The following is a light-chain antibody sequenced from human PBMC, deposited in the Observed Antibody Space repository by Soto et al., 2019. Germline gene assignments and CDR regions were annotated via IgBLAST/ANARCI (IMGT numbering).Light chain of an antibody. V-gene: IGKV1-39*01. J-gene: IGKJ2*01. CDR3: HQTYVILYI. Sequence: DIQMTQSPFSLSASVGDRVTITCRTSQNIGTYLSWFQQKPGKGPKLLIYAVSNLQNGVPSRFSGRGSGTAFALTITTLQPEDFATYYCHQTYVILYIFGQGTKLE. CDR1: QNIGTY. CDR2: AVS.